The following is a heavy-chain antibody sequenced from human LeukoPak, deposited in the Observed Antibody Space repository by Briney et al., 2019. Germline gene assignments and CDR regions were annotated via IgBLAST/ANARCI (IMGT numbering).Heavy chain of an antibody. CDR1: GGSISSSSYY. CDR3: ASLTYYYDSSGYYSPQYYYYYYMDV. D-gene: IGHD3-22*01. CDR2: IYYSGST. J-gene: IGHJ6*03. Sequence: PSETLSLTCTVSGGSISSSSYYWGWIRQPPGKGLEWIGSIYYSGSTYYNPSLKSRVTISVDTSKNQFSLKLGSVTAADTAVYYCASLTYYYDSSGYYSPQYYYYYYMDVWGKGTTVTVSS. V-gene: IGHV4-39*01.